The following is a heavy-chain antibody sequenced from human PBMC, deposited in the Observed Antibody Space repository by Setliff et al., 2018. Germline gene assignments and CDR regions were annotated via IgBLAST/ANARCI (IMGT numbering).Heavy chain of an antibody. Sequence: GGSLRLSCEASGFIFKNHALTWVRQVPGKGLEWVSAVSGGGDYTYYADSVKGRFTISRDNSKNTVYLQMNSLRVEDSAIYYCVCFSWRGCSGDTCYSGDDSFDMWGQGTEVTVSS. V-gene: IGHV3-23*01. CDR1: GFIFKNHA. D-gene: IGHD2-15*01. J-gene: IGHJ3*02. CDR2: VSGGGDYT. CDR3: VCFSWRGCSGDTCYSGDDSFDM.